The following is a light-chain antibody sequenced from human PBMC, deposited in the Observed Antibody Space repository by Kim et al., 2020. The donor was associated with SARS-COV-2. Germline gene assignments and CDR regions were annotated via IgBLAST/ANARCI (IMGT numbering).Light chain of an antibody. CDR3: QQYGRSPSYT. J-gene: IGKJ2*01. CDR2: GTS. CDR1: QTLTSSY. Sequence: EIVLTQSPGTLSLSPGERATLSCRASQTLTSSYLAWYQQKPGQAPRLLIYGTSTRATGIADRFSGSGSGTDFTLTISRLESEYSAVYYCQQYGRSPSYTFGQGTKLEIK. V-gene: IGKV3-20*01.